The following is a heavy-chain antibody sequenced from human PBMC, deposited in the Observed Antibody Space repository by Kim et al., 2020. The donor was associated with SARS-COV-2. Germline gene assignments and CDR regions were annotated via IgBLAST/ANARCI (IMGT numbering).Heavy chain of an antibody. Sequence: GTIYYADSVKGRFSISRDNAENSVYLQMNSLRDEDTAVYYCATSIDWLAHHWGQGTLVTVSS. D-gene: IGHD3-9*01. CDR3: ATSIDWLAHH. J-gene: IGHJ5*02. V-gene: IGHV3-48*02. CDR2: GTI.